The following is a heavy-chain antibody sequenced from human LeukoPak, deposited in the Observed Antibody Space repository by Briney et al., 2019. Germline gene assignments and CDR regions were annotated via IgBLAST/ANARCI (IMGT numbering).Heavy chain of an antibody. CDR1: GFTFSSYA. CDR2: ISGSGGST. D-gene: IGHD6-19*01. CDR3: AKARLVSGYYFDY. J-gene: IGHJ4*02. Sequence: GGSLRLSCAASGFTFSSYAMSWVRQAPGKGLEWVSAISGSGGSTYYADSVKGRFTISRDNSKNTLYLQMNSLRSEDTAVYYCAKARLVSGYYFDYWGQGTLVTVSS. V-gene: IGHV3-23*01.